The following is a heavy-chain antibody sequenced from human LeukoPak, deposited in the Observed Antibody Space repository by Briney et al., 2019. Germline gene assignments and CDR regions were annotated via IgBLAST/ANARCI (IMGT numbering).Heavy chain of an antibody. J-gene: IGHJ5*02. Sequence: SETLSLTCAVYGGSFSGYYWSWIRQPPGKGLEWIGEINHSGSTNYNPSLKSRVTISVDTSKNQFSLKLSSVTAADTALYYCARDHRIAARLYDPWGQGTLVTVSS. CDR2: INHSGST. CDR3: ARDHRIAARLYDP. CDR1: GGSFSGYY. V-gene: IGHV4-34*01. D-gene: IGHD6-6*01.